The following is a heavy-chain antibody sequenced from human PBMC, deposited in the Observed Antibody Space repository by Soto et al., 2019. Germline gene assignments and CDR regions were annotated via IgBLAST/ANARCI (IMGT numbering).Heavy chain of an antibody. V-gene: IGHV1-18*01. J-gene: IGHJ4*02. D-gene: IGHD3-9*01. Sequence: ASVKVSCKASGYTFSNYGISWVRQAPGQGLEWMGWISAYNGNTNYAQKLQGRVTMTTDTSTSTAYMELRSLRSDDTAVYYCARSEWYYDILTGRRDFDYWGQGTLVTVSS. CDR1: GYTFSNYG. CDR2: ISAYNGNT. CDR3: ARSEWYYDILTGRRDFDY.